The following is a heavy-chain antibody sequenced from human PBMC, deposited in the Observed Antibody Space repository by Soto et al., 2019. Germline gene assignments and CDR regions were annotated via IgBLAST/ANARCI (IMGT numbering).Heavy chain of an antibody. CDR2: INHSGST. J-gene: IGHJ4*02. CDR3: ARRGGVM. D-gene: IGHD3-16*01. CDR1: GGSFSGYY. V-gene: IGHV4-34*01. Sequence: SETLSLNSAVYGGSFSGYYWSWIRQPPGKGLEWIGEINHSGSTNYNPSLKSRVTISVDTSKNQFSLKLSSVTAADTAVYYCARRGGVMWGQGTLVTVSS.